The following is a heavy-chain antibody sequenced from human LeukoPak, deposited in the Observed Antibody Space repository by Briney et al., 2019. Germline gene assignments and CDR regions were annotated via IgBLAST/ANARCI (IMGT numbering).Heavy chain of an antibody. CDR2: ITDNGVST. V-gene: IGHV3-23*01. Sequence: GGSLRPSCAASGFTISSYDMSWVRQAPGKGLEWVSSITDNGVSTYYADSVKGRFTISRDNSKNMLYLQMNSLRAEDTALYHCAKDLRVHWGQGTLVTVSS. D-gene: IGHD3-10*01. J-gene: IGHJ4*02. CDR3: AKDLRVH. CDR1: GFTISSYD.